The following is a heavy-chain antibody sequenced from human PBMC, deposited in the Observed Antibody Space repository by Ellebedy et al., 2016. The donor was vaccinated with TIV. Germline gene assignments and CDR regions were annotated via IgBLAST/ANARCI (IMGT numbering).Heavy chain of an antibody. J-gene: IGHJ6*02. CDR3: ARDKPPPLSYYYDSIGDYGMDV. D-gene: IGHD3-22*01. Sequence: PGESLKISCAASGFTFSSYGMHWVRQAPGKGLEWVAVISYDGSNKYYADSVKGRFTISRDNSHNTLYLQMNSLRAEDTAVYYCARDKPPPLSYYYDSIGDYGMDVWGQGTPVTVSS. V-gene: IGHV3-30*03. CDR2: ISYDGSNK. CDR1: GFTFSSYG.